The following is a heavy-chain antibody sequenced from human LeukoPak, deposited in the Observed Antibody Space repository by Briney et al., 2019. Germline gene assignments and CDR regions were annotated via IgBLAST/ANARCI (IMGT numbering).Heavy chain of an antibody. D-gene: IGHD3-16*02. CDR1: GFTFSSYS. J-gene: IGHJ4*02. Sequence: PGGSLRLSCAASGFTFSSYSMNWVRQAPGKGLEWVSYISSSSSTIYYADSVKGRFTISRDNAKNSLYLQMNSLRAEDTAVYYCARDHGDYVWGSYRPMFDYWGQGTLVPVSS. V-gene: IGHV3-48*01. CDR2: ISSSSSTI. CDR3: ARDHGDYVWGSYRPMFDY.